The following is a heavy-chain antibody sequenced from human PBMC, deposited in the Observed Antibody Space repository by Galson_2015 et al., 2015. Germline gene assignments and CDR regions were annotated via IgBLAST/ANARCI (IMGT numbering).Heavy chain of an antibody. V-gene: IGHV4-61*02. J-gene: IGHJ6*02. CDR3: ARDLITMVRSGMDV. CDR2: IHTSGST. CDR1: GGPISSNNFF. D-gene: IGHD3-10*01. Sequence: TLSLTCSVSGGPISSNNFFWNWIRQPAGKGLEWIGRIHTSGSTNYNPSLKSRVTISIDTSKNQFSLKLSSVTAADTAVYYCARDLITMVRSGMDVWGQGTTVTVSS.